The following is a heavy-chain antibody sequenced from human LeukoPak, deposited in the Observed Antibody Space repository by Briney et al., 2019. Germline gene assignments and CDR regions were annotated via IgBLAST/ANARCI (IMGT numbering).Heavy chain of an antibody. J-gene: IGHJ4*02. CDR1: GFTFSSYA. D-gene: IGHD2-21*01. CDR2: IKPKTDGETT. CDR3: ITPLPYSAQ. Sequence: PGGSLRLSCAASGFTFSSYAMSWVRQAPGKGLEWVGRIKPKTDGETTEYAAPVKNRFSISRDDSKSMMYLQMNSLKTEDTAVYYCITPLPYSAQGGQGTLVTVSS. V-gene: IGHV3-15*01.